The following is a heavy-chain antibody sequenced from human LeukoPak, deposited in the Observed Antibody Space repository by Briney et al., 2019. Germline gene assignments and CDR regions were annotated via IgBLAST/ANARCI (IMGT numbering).Heavy chain of an antibody. CDR3: ARGNYCSSTSCYYFDY. CDR2: ISWNGGST. V-gene: IGHV3-20*04. J-gene: IGHJ4*02. D-gene: IGHD2-2*01. Sequence: PGGSLRLSCAASGFTFDDYGMSWVRQAPGKGLEWVSGISWNGGSTGYADSVKGRFTISRDNAKNSLYLQMNSLRAEDTALYYCARGNYCSSTSCYYFDYWGQGTLVTVSS. CDR1: GFTFDDYG.